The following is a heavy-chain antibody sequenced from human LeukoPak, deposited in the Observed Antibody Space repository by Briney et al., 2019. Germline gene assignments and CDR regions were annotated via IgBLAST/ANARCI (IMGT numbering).Heavy chain of an antibody. V-gene: IGHV4-31*11. D-gene: IGHD3-10*01. J-gene: IGHJ4*02. CDR1: GGSISSGASY. CDR3: ARGPFGSGNYFLDH. Sequence: SETLSLTCAVSGGSISSGASYWSWIRHYPGKGLEWIGYIYYRGNTYYNPSLKSRAAISVDPSKNQFSLTLGSVTAADTAVYYCARGPFGSGNYFLDHWGQGTLVTVSS. CDR2: IYYRGNT.